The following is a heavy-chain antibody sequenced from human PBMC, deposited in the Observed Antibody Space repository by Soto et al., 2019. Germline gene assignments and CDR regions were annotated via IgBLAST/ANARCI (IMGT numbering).Heavy chain of an antibody. V-gene: IGHV3-66*01. CDR1: GFTVSSNY. J-gene: IGHJ6*03. CDR2: IYRTGST. CDR3: ARGLGGSYYMDV. Sequence: EVQLVESGGGLVQPGGSLRLSCAASGFTVSSNYMTWVRQAAGRGLEWVSVIYRTGSTSYADSVKGRFTISRDNSQNPMYLQMNSLRAEDTAVYYCARGLGGSYYMDVWGKGTTVTVSS. D-gene: IGHD5-12*01.